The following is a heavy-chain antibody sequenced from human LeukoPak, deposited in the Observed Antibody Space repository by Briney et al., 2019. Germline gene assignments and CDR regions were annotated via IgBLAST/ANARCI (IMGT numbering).Heavy chain of an antibody. D-gene: IGHD3-16*01. CDR2: IVNDGSTT. CDR1: GFTLSTYW. Sequence: GGSLRLSCAASGFTLSTYWMSWVRQAPGKGLVWVSRIVNDGSTTYADSVKGRFTISRDNAKNTLYLQMNSLRADDTAVYFCVRDNGGEHSWGQGALVTVSS. J-gene: IGHJ4*02. CDR3: VRDNGGEHS. V-gene: IGHV3-74*01.